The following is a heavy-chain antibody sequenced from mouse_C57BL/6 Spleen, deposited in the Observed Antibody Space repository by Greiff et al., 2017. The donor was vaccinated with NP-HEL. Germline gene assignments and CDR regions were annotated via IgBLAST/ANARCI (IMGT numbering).Heavy chain of an antibody. CDR1: GFTFSSYG. V-gene: IGHV5-6*01. D-gene: IGHD2-3*01. Sequence: EVQGVESGGDLVKPGGSLKLSCAASGFTFSSYGMSWVRQTPDKRLEWVATISSGGSYTYYPDSVKGRFTISRDNAKNTLYLQMSSLKSEDTAMYYCARRDDGYYYYAMDDWGQGTSVTVSS. J-gene: IGHJ4*01. CDR3: ARRDDGYYYYAMDD. CDR2: ISSGGSYT.